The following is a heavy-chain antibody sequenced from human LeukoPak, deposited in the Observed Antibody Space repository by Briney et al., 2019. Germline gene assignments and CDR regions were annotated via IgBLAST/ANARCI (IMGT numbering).Heavy chain of an antibody. J-gene: IGHJ5*02. Sequence: MASETLSLTCTVSGGSISSYYWSWIRQPAGKGLEWIGRIYTSGSTNYNPSLKSRVTMSVDTSKNQFALKLSSVTAADTAVYYCARVLEGGNSVARFDPWGQGTLVTVSS. D-gene: IGHD4-23*01. CDR3: ARVLEGGNSVARFDP. CDR2: IYTSGST. V-gene: IGHV4-4*07. CDR1: GGSISSYY.